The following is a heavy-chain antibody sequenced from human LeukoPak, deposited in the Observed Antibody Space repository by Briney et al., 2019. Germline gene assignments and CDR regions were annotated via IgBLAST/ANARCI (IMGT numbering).Heavy chain of an antibody. J-gene: IGHJ4*02. V-gene: IGHV3-21*01. CDR1: GFTFSSYS. D-gene: IGHD6-6*01. CDR2: ISRSSSYI. CDR3: ARSEQLVPQYLDY. Sequence: GGSLRLSCAASGFTFSSYSMNWVRQAPGKGLEWVSSISRSSSYIYYADSVKGRFTISRDNAKNSLYLQMNSLRAEDTAVYYCARSEQLVPQYLDYWGQGTLVTVSS.